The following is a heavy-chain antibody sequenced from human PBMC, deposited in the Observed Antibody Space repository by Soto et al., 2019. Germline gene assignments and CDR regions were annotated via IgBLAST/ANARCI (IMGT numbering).Heavy chain of an antibody. CDR3: ARGSAGTTGDYYYGMDV. D-gene: IGHD1-7*01. Sequence: QVQLVESGGGVVQPGRSLRLSCAASGFTFSYYGMHWVRQAPGKGLEWVAVIWYDGSNKYYADSVKGRFTISRDNSKNTLYLQMNSLRAEDTAVYYCARGSAGTTGDYYYGMDVWGQGTTVTVSS. CDR1: GFTFSYYG. V-gene: IGHV3-33*01. J-gene: IGHJ6*02. CDR2: IWYDGSNK.